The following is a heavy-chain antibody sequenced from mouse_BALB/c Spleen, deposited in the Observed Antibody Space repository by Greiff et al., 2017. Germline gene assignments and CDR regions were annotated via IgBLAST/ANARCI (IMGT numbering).Heavy chain of an antibody. CDR1: GYTFTDYA. CDR3: ARRGSYPLDY. V-gene: IGHV1S137*01. J-gene: IGHJ2*01. D-gene: IGHD2-10*01. Sequence: VMLVESGAELVRPGVSVKISCKGSGYTFTDYAMHWVKQSHAKSLEWIGVISTYYGDASYNQKFKGKATMTVDKSSSTAYMELARLTSEDSAIYYCARRGSYPLDYWGQGTTLTVSS. CDR2: ISTYYGDA.